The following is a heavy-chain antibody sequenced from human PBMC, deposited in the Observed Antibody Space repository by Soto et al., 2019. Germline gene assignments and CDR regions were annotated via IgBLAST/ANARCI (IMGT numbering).Heavy chain of an antibody. D-gene: IGHD1-7*01. J-gene: IGHJ4*02. CDR3: ARGGNWNYEFDY. V-gene: IGHV4-4*02. CDR1: GGSITSSTW. Sequence: QVQLQESGPGLVKPSGTLSLTCAVSGGSITSSTWWSWVRPPPGRGLEWIGEIYHSGSTNYTPSLKSRVTRSVDKAKNQFSRKLSSVTAADTAVYYCARGGNWNYEFDYWGQGTLVTVSS. CDR2: IYHSGST.